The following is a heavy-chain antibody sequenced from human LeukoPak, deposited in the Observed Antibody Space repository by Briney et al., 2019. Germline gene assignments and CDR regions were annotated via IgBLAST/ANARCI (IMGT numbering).Heavy chain of an antibody. CDR1: GFTFTGHY. CDR3: ARDHNWGSDY. Sequence: ASMKVSCKTSGFTFTGHYMHWLRQAPGQGLEWMGWINANTGVTHYAVKFQGRVTITRDTSISTVYMDLSSLQSDDTAVYYCARDHNWGSDYWGQGTLVLVSS. V-gene: IGHV1-2*02. D-gene: IGHD7-27*01. CDR2: INANTGVT. J-gene: IGHJ4*02.